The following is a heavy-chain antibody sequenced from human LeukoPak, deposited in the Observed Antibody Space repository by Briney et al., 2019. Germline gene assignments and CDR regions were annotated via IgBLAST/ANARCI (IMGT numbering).Heavy chain of an antibody. V-gene: IGHV3-21*01. CDR3: ARDRGIGGYSSSPNY. J-gene: IGHJ4*02. D-gene: IGHD6-13*01. CDR2: ISSSGSYI. CDR1: GFTFSSYS. Sequence: GGSLRLSCAASGFTFSSYSMNWVRQAPGKGLEWVSSISSSGSYIYYADSVKGRFTISRDNAKNSLYLQMNSLRAEDTAVYYCARDRGIGGYSSSPNYWGQGTLVTVSS.